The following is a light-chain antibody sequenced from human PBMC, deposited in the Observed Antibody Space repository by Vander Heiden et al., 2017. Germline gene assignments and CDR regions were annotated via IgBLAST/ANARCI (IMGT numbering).Light chain of an antibody. CDR3: QVWDRPCDQWV. J-gene: IGLJ3*02. CDR2: TDV. Sequence: SFVLTQAPSLSVAPGQTARITCGGHNIGSLSVHWFQHKAGQAPLMVVYTDVFRPSGIPERFSGSNSGNMATLSISRVEAEDEADYYCQVWDRPCDQWVFGGGTKLTVL. V-gene: IGLV3-21*02. CDR1: NIGSLS.